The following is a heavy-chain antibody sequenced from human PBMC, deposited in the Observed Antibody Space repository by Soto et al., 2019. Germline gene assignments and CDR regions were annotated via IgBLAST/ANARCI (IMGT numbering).Heavy chain of an antibody. J-gene: IGHJ4*02. CDR3: AREIAVAGGSFDY. Sequence: ASVTVSCTASGYTFTGYYMHWVRQAPGQGLEWMGWINPNSGGTNYAQKFQGWVTMTRDTSISTAYMELSRLRSDDTAVYYCAREIAVAGGSFDYWGQGTLVTVSS. V-gene: IGHV1-2*04. D-gene: IGHD6-19*01. CDR2: INPNSGGT. CDR1: GYTFTGYY.